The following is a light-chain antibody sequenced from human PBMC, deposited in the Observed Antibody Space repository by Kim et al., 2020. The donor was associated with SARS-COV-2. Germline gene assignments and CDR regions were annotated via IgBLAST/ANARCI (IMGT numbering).Light chain of an antibody. V-gene: IGKV3-20*01. CDR3: QQYGSSPAT. CDR1: QTVTSNY. Sequence: SPGERATLSCRDSQTVTSNYLAWYQQKPGQAPRLLIYGASSRATGISDRFSGSGSGTDFTLTISRLEPEDFAVYYCQQYGSSPATFGQGTKVDIK. J-gene: IGKJ1*01. CDR2: GAS.